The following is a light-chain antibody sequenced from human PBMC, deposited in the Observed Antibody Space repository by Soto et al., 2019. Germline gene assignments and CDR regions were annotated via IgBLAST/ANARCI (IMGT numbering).Light chain of an antibody. J-gene: IGLJ2*01. CDR2: NNY. Sequence: QSVLTQPPSASGTPGQRVTISCSGSSSNIGSNTVNWYQQVPGTAPKLLIYNNYQRPSGVPDRFSGPKSGTSASLAINGLQSEDEADYYCAAWDDSLNGPLFGGGTKLTVL. V-gene: IGLV1-44*01. CDR1: SSNIGSNT. CDR3: AAWDDSLNGPL.